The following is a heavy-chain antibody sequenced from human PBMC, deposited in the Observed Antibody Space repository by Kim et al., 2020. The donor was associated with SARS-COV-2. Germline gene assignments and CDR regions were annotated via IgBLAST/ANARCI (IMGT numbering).Heavy chain of an antibody. CDR1: GFAFSANT. V-gene: IGHV3-21*01. J-gene: IGHJ4*01. Sequence: GGSLRLSCAASGFAFSANTMNWVRQTPGKGLEWVASISSNTKFIYYADSVKGRFTISRDNAQNSLYLQMNSLRAEDTALYYCARDLGGYCRRTSCYTFD. D-gene: IGHD2-2*02. CDR3: ARDLGGYCRRTSCYTFD. CDR2: ISSNTKFI.